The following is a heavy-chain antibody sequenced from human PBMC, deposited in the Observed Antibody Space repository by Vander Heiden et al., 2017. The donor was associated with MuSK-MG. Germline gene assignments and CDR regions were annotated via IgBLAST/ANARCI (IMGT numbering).Heavy chain of an antibody. Sequence: QVQLVESGGDVVQPGRSLRLSCAAPGFPFSSYAMHWVRQAPGKGLEWVAVISYDGSNKYYADSVKGRFTISRDNSKNTLYLQMNSLRAEDTAVYYCARGKYYYDSSGYYDPDYWGQGTLVTVSS. J-gene: IGHJ4*02. CDR3: ARGKYYYDSSGYYDPDY. V-gene: IGHV3-30-3*01. CDR1: GFPFSSYA. CDR2: ISYDGSNK. D-gene: IGHD3-22*01.